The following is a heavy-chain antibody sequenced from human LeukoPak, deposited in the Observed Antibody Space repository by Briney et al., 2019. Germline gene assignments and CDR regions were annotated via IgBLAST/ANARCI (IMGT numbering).Heavy chain of an antibody. CDR2: ITNTPNNYAS. CDR3: ARDMATALDY. V-gene: IGHV3-72*01. J-gene: IGHJ4*02. CDR1: GFTFTDHY. Sequence: PGGSLRLSCAASGFTFTDHYMDWVRQAPGKGLEWVARITNTPNNYASQYAASVRGRFTISRDDSKGSVFLQMNSLKTEDTAIYYCARDMATALDYWGQGTLVTVSS. D-gene: IGHD6-13*01.